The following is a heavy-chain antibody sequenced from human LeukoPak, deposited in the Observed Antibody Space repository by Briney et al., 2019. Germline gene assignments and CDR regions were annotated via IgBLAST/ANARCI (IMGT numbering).Heavy chain of an antibody. D-gene: IGHD5-18*01. CDR2: IYYSAST. Sequence: SETLSLTCTVSGGSINTYYWSWIRQPPGKGLEWIGYIYYSASTSYNPSLKSRVTISVDTSKNQFSLKLSSVTAADTAVYYCARTPIQLWLGSFDYWGQGTLVTVSS. CDR1: GGSINTYY. J-gene: IGHJ4*02. CDR3: ARTPIQLWLGSFDY. V-gene: IGHV4-59*01.